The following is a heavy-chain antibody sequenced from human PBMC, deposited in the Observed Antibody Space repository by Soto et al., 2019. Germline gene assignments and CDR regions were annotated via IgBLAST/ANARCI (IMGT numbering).Heavy chain of an antibody. J-gene: IGHJ3*02. D-gene: IGHD2-15*01. CDR3: ARHLVRLLPGSRYPSDAFDI. CDR2: IDPSDSYT. V-gene: IGHV5-10-1*01. CDR1: GYSFTSYW. Sequence: GESLKISCKGSGYSFTSYWISWVRQMPGKGLEWMGRIDPSDSYTNYSPSFQGHVTISADKSISTAYLQWSSLKASDTAMYYCARHLVRLLPGSRYPSDAFDIWGQGTTVTVSS.